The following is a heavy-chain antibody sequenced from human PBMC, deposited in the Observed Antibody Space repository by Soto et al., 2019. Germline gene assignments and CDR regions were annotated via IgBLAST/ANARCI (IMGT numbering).Heavy chain of an antibody. D-gene: IGHD1-1*01. Sequence: GESLKISCKGSGYTFATHWIAWVRQMPGKGLEWMGIIYPGDYDTRYSPSFQGQVTISADKSFSTAYLQLSSLKASDTAIYCCARLELNGLDNWGQGTPVTVSS. CDR2: IYPGDYDT. CDR3: ARLELNGLDN. J-gene: IGHJ4*02. CDR1: GYTFATHW. V-gene: IGHV5-51*01.